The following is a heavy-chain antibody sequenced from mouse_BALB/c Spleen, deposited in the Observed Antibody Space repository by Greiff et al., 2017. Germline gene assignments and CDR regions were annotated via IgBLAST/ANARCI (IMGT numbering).Heavy chain of an antibody. V-gene: IGHV2-9-2*01. CDR1: GFSLTSYD. CDR3: VRDGYYHVGYFDV. J-gene: IGHJ1*01. Sequence: QVQLQQSGPGLVAPSQSLSITCTVSGFSLTSYDISWIRQPPGKGLEWLGVIWTGGGTNYNSAFMSRLSISKDNSKSQVFLKMNSLQTDDTAIYYCVRDGYYHVGYFDVWGAGTTVTVSS. CDR2: IWTGGGT. D-gene: IGHD2-3*01.